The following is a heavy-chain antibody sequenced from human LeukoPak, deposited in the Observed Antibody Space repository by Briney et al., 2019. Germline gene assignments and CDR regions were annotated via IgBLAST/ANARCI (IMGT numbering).Heavy chain of an antibody. J-gene: IGHJ4*02. V-gene: IGHV4-34*01. CDR2: INHSGST. D-gene: IGHD2-2*01. CDR1: GGSFSGYY. Sequence: SETLSLTCAVYGGSFSGYYWSWIRQPPGKGLKWIGEINHSGSTNYNPSLTRRVTISVDTSKNQFYLKLRSVTAADTAVYYCARGGTIVVVPAAIEEGTFDYWGQGTLVTVSS. CDR3: ARGGTIVVVPAAIEEGTFDY.